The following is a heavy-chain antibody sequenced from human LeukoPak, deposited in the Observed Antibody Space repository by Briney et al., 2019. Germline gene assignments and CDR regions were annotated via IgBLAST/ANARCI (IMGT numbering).Heavy chain of an antibody. CDR3: ASRSSIWSGYQDTLYYFDS. CDR1: GGSINSYY. J-gene: IGHJ4*02. Sequence: PSETLSLTCTVSGGSINSYYWSWIRQPPGKGLEWIGYIYYSGSTSYNPSLKSRVTISVDTSKNQFSLKLSSVTAADTAVYCASRSSIWSGYQDTLYYFDSWGQGTLVTVSS. V-gene: IGHV4-59*01. D-gene: IGHD3-3*01. CDR2: IYYSGST.